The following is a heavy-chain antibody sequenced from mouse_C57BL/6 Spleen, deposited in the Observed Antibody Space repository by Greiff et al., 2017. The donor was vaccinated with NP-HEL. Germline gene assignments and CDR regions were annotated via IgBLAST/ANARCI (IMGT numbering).Heavy chain of an antibody. CDR3: ARWGDYEEDYAMDY. CDR2: INPNYGTT. Sequence: VQLQQSGPELVKPGASVKISCKASGYSFTDYYMNWVKQSHGKSLEWIGVINPNYGTTSYNQKFKGKATLTVDQSSSTAYMQLNSLTSEDSAVYYCARWGDYEEDYAMDYWGQGTSVTVSS. D-gene: IGHD2-4*01. CDR1: GYSFTDYY. V-gene: IGHV1-39*01. J-gene: IGHJ4*01.